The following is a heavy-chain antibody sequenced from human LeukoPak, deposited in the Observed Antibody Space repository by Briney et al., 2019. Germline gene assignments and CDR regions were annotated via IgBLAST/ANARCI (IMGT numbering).Heavy chain of an antibody. CDR1: GFTFDDYA. Sequence: GGSLRLSCAASGFTFDDYAMHRVRQAPGKGLEWVSFIYSDNTHYSDSVKGRFTISRDNSKNTLYLQMNSLRPEDTAIYYCAKLFESGTYNNFFHYWGQGTLVTVFS. CDR3: AKLFESGTYNNFFHY. D-gene: IGHD3-10*01. CDR2: IYSDNT. V-gene: IGHV3-23*03. J-gene: IGHJ4*02.